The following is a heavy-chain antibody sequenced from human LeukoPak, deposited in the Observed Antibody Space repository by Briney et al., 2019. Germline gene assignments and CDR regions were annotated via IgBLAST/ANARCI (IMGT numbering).Heavy chain of an antibody. CDR1: GGSISSYY. CDR2: IYTSGST. Sequence: PSETLSLTCTASGGSISSYYWSWIRQPAGKGLEWIGRIYTSGSTNYNPSLKSQVTMSVDTSKNQFSLKLSSVTAADTAVYYCARDRKYQLLYDIYGMDVWGQGTTVTVSS. J-gene: IGHJ6*02. V-gene: IGHV4-4*07. CDR3: ARDRKYQLLYDIYGMDV. D-gene: IGHD2-2*02.